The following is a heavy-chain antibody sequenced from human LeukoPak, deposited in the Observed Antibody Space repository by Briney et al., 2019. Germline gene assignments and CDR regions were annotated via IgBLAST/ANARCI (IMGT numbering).Heavy chain of an antibody. CDR3: VIHNRSYNLDY. CDR2: IKSDGSST. CDR1: GFTFSRYW. V-gene: IGHV3-74*01. Sequence: GGSLRLSCAASGFTFSRYWMHWVRQAPGKGLVWVSCIKSDGSSTSIADSAKGRFTISRDNAKNTVYLQMNSLRAEDTAVYYCVIHNRSYNLDYWGQGPLVPVST. D-gene: IGHD1-26*01. J-gene: IGHJ4*02.